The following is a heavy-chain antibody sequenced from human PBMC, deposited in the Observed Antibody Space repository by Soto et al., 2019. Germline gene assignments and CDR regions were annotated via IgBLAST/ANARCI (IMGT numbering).Heavy chain of an antibody. V-gene: IGHV4-34*01. CDR3: ARDSRNNDFGDSGLQY. D-gene: IGHD3-22*01. Sequence: SETLSLTCAVSGGSLRVFFWSWLRQPPGKGLEWIGEISHTGGTRYNPSLRSRLTISMDTSRNQFSLKLTSVTAADSAVYFCARDSRNNDFGDSGLQYWGQGSQVTVSS. CDR2: ISHTGGT. CDR1: GGSLRVFF. J-gene: IGHJ4*02.